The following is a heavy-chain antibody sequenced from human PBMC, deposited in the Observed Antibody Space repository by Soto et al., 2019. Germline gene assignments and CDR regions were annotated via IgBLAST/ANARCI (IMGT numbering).Heavy chain of an antibody. CDR2: ISSSGSTI. CDR1: GFTFSSYE. D-gene: IGHD2-15*01. J-gene: IGHJ5*02. V-gene: IGHV3-48*03. Sequence: PGGSLRLSCAASGFTFSSYEMNWVRQAPGKGLEWVSYISSSGSTIYYTDSVKGRFTISRDNAKNSLYLQMNSLRAEDTAVYYCARGIVVVVAAIYRSNWFDPWGQGTLVTVSS. CDR3: ARGIVVVVAAIYRSNWFDP.